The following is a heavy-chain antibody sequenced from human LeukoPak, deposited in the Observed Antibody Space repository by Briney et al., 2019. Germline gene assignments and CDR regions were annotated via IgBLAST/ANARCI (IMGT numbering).Heavy chain of an antibody. CDR3: ARDYHDFWSGSGMDV. CDR1: GFTVSSNY. CDR2: IYSGGST. J-gene: IGHJ6*02. Sequence: GGSLRLSCAASGFTVSSNYMSWVRQAPGKGLGWVSVIYSGGSTYYADSVKGRFTISRDNSKNTLYLQMNSLRAEDTAVYYCARDYHDFWSGSGMDVWGQGTTVTVSS. V-gene: IGHV3-53*01. D-gene: IGHD3-3*01.